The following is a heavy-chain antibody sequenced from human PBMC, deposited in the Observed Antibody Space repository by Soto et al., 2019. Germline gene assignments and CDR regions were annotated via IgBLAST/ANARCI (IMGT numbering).Heavy chain of an antibody. D-gene: IGHD3-3*01. CDR1: GYKVSTGHNFTSYW. Sequence: PXESLKISCMGSGYKVSTGHNFTSYWIAWVRQMPGEGLEWMGIIYPGDSDTRYSPSFQGQVTISADKSINIAYLQWSSLKASDTXMYYCARREGWSVDPCGQGTLVTVSS. CDR2: IYPGDSDT. J-gene: IGHJ5*02. CDR3: ARREGWSVDP. V-gene: IGHV5-51*01.